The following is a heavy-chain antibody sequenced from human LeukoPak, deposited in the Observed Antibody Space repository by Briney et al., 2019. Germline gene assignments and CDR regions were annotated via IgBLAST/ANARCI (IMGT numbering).Heavy chain of an antibody. V-gene: IGHV4-59*01. Sequence: PSETLSLTCTVSGGSISSYYWSWIRQPPGKGLEWIGYIYCSGSTNYNPSLKSRVTISVDTSKNQFSLKLSSVTAADTAVYYCARSYCSSTSCYDYFDYWGQGTLVTVSS. CDR3: ARSYCSSTSCYDYFDY. CDR2: IYCSGST. J-gene: IGHJ4*02. CDR1: GGSISSYY. D-gene: IGHD2-2*01.